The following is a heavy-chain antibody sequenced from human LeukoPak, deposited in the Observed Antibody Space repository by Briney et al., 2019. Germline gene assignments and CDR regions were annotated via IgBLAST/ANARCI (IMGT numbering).Heavy chain of an antibody. CDR2: IVVGSGHT. Sequence: SVKVSCKASGGTFSSYAISWVRQAPGQGLEWIGWIVVGSGHTNYAQKFQERVTITRDTSTSTVYMELSSLRSEDTAVYYCAKSITMVRGVGYHRDYYYGMDVWGQGTTVTVSS. J-gene: IGHJ6*02. D-gene: IGHD3-10*01. CDR1: GGTFSSYA. CDR3: AKSITMVRGVGYHRDYYYGMDV. V-gene: IGHV1-58*02.